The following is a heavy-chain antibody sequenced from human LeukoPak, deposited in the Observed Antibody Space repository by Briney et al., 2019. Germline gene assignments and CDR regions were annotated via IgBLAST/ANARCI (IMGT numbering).Heavy chain of an antibody. V-gene: IGHV3-30*18. CDR2: ISYDGSNK. J-gene: IGHJ4*02. Sequence: PGRSLRLSCAASGFTFSSYGMYWVRQAPGKGLEWVAVISYDGSNKYYADSVKGRFTISRDNSKNTLYLQMNSLRAEDTAVYYCAKEGGSFCSTSCYWFDYWGQGTLVTVSS. CDR1: GFTFSSYG. D-gene: IGHD2-2*01. CDR3: AKEGGSFCSTSCYWFDY.